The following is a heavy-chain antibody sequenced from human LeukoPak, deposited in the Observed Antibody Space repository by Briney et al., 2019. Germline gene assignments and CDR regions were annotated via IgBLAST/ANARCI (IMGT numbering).Heavy chain of an antibody. CDR2: INPNSGGT. CDR1: GYTFTGYY. Sequence: ASVKVSCKASGYTFTGYYMHWVRQAPGQGLEWMGWINPNSGGTNYAQKFQGRVTMTRDTSISTAYVELSSLRSDDTAVYYCARGYCSGDCFTLFDYWGQGTLVTVSS. CDR3: ARGYCSGDCFTLFDY. J-gene: IGHJ4*02. V-gene: IGHV1-2*02. D-gene: IGHD2-21*02.